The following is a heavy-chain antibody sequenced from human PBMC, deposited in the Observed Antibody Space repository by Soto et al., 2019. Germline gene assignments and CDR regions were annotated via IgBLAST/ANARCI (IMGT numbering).Heavy chain of an antibody. Sequence: SLKISCEGRGYSFTDYSITWLRRAPGKGLEWMGKIHPSDSYTNFNPSFQGHVSISVDRSANTAYLQWTSLKASDSGIYYCARTLVKTSKTSPVMDVWGHGTTVTVSS. CDR2: IHPSDSYT. D-gene: IGHD6-6*01. CDR3: ARTLVKTSKTSPVMDV. CDR1: GYSFTDYS. V-gene: IGHV5-10-1*01. J-gene: IGHJ6*01.